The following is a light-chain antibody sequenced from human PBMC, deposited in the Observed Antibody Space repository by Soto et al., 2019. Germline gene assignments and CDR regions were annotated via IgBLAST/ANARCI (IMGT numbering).Light chain of an antibody. CDR3: KQYNNWPPFT. V-gene: IGKV3-15*01. J-gene: IGKJ5*01. Sequence: EVVMRQSPATLSVSPGESATLACRASQGIGDTLAWYQHKPGQTPRLLIYDTSTRATGIPARFSGSGSGTEFTLTISNLQSEDFAVYYCKQYNNWPPFTFGQGTRLEIK. CDR2: DTS. CDR1: QGIGDT.